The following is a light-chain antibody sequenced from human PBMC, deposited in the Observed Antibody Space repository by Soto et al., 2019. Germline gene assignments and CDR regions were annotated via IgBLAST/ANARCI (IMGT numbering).Light chain of an antibody. V-gene: IGKV3-15*01. CDR2: GAS. CDR3: QQYSSSPS. Sequence: EIVMTQSPTTLSVSPGERATLSCRASQSVSTNLAWYQQKPSQVPSLLIYGASTRASGIPARFSGSGSGTEFTLTIGSLQSEDFAVYYCQQYSSSPSFGQGTRLEIK. CDR1: QSVSTN. J-gene: IGKJ5*01.